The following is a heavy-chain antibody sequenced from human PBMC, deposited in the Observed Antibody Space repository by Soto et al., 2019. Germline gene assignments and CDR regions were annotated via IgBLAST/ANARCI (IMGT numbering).Heavy chain of an antibody. D-gene: IGHD3-22*01. Sequence: GGSLRLSCTASGFTFGDYAMSWVRQAPGKGLEWVSAISGSGGSTYYADSVKGRFTISRDNSKNTLYLQMNSLRAEDTAVYYCAKGSNYYDSWDYFDYWGQGTLVTVSS. V-gene: IGHV3-23*01. J-gene: IGHJ4*02. CDR1: GFTFGDYA. CDR2: ISGSGGST. CDR3: AKGSNYYDSWDYFDY.